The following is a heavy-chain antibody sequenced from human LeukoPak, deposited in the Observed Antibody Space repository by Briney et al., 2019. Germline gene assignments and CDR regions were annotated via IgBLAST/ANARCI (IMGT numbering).Heavy chain of an antibody. Sequence: WRSLRLSCAASGCTFSSYAMHWVRQAPAQGLGWVAVISYDGSNKYYADSVQGRFTMSRDNSKNKLYMQMNSLRPEDTAVYYCARGARRITMIVVVTRDAFDIWGQGTMVTVSS. CDR2: ISYDGSNK. CDR1: GCTFSSYA. V-gene: IGHV3-30*04. D-gene: IGHD3-22*01. J-gene: IGHJ3*02. CDR3: ARGARRITMIVVVTRDAFDI.